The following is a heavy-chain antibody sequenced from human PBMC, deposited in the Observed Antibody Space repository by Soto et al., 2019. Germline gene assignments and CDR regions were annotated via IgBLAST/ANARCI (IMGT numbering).Heavy chain of an antibody. CDR2: IVVGSGNT. V-gene: IGHV1-58*01. D-gene: IGHD1-26*01. CDR1: GFTFTSSA. Sequence: QMQLVQSGPEVKKPGTSVKVSCKASGFTFTSSAVQWVRQARGQRLEWIGWIVVGSGNTNYAQKFQERVTITRDMSTSTAYMELSSLRSEDTAVYYCAAYGRLVSYWGSYYYYGMDVWGQGTKVTVSS. CDR3: AAYGRLVSYWGSYYYYGMDV. J-gene: IGHJ6*02.